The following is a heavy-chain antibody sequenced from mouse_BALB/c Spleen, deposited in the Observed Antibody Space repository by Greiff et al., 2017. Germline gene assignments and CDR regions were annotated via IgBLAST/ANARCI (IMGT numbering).Heavy chain of an antibody. J-gene: IGHJ2*01. CDR3: ARRDRYDGFDY. V-gene: IGHV2-2*02. CDR1: GFSLTSYG. CDR2: IWSGGST. Sequence: QVQLQQSGPGLVQPSQSLSITCTVSGFSLTSYGVHWVRQSPGKGLEWLGVIWSGGSTDYNAAFISRLSISKDNSKSQVFFKMNSLQANDTAIYYCARRDRYDGFDYWGQGTTLTVSS. D-gene: IGHD2-14*01.